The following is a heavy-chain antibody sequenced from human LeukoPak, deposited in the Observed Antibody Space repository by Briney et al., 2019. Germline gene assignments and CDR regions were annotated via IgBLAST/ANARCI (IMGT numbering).Heavy chain of an antibody. CDR2: IIPILGIA. CDR3: AGIGAVAGTGGDY. J-gene: IGHJ4*02. D-gene: IGHD6-19*01. Sequence: SVKVSCKASGGTFSSYAISWVRQAPGQGLEWMGRIIPILGIANYAQKFQGRVTITADKSTSTAYMELSSLRSEDTAVYYCAGIGAVAGTGGDYWGQGTLVTVSS. CDR1: GGTFSSYA. V-gene: IGHV1-69*04.